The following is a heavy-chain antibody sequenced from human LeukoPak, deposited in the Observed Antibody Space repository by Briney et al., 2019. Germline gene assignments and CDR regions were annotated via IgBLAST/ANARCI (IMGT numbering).Heavy chain of an antibody. CDR3: ARYGHSPFFDY. Sequence: ASVKVSCKASGYIFTSYNINWVRQAPGQGLEWMGIINPSGGSTNYAQKFQGRVTMTRDTSTSTVYMELSSLRSEDTAVYFCARYGHSPFFDYWGQGTLVIVSS. CDR2: INPSGGST. CDR1: GYIFTSYN. V-gene: IGHV1-46*01. J-gene: IGHJ4*02. D-gene: IGHD4-17*01.